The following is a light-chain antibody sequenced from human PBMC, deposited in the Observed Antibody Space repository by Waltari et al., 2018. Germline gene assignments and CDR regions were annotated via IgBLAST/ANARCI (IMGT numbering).Light chain of an antibody. Sequence: SSELTQDPAVSVALGQTVRITCQGDSLRSYYASWYQQKPGQAPVLVNYCKNNRPSGIADRFSGYSSGNTACLIINGAQAGDEADDYCNSRDSRGDLIDVVFCGGTKLTVL. CDR1: SLRSYY. CDR2: CKN. V-gene: IGLV3-19*01. J-gene: IGLJ2*01. CDR3: NSRDSRGDLIDVV.